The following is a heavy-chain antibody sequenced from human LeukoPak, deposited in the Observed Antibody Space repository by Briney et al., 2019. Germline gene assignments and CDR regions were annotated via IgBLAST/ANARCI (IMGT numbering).Heavy chain of an antibody. V-gene: IGHV3-23*01. CDR2: ISGRGGST. J-gene: IGHJ4*02. CDR1: GFTFSSYA. Sequence: GGSLRLSCAASGFTFSSYAMSWVRQAPGKGVEWGSAISGRGGSTYYADSVKGRFTISRDNSKNTLYLQMNSLRAEDTAVYYCARGRPYDSSGYPTVLDYWGQGTLVTVSS. CDR3: ARGRPYDSSGYPTVLDY. D-gene: IGHD3-22*01.